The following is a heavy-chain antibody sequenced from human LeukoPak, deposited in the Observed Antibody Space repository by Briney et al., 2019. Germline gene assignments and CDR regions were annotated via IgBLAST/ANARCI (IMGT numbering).Heavy chain of an antibody. CDR2: IRSKAYGGTT. J-gene: IGHJ4*02. Sequence: QPGRSLRLSCTASGFTFGDSAMSWVRQAPGKGLEWVGFIRSKAYGGTTEYAASVKGRFTISRDDSKSIAYLQMNSLKTEVTAVYYCTRYGGNSFSYWGQGTLVTVSS. CDR1: GFTFGDSA. CDR3: TRYGGNSFSY. V-gene: IGHV3-49*04. D-gene: IGHD4-23*01.